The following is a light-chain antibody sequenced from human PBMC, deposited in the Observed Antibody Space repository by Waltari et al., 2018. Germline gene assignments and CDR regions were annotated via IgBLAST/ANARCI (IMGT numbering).Light chain of an antibody. V-gene: IGKV3-20*01. CDR1: QSLTKRY. J-gene: IGKJ2*01. Sequence: PGESATLSCRASQSLTKRYLAWYQQKPGQAPRLVIYGASSRAAGIPDRFSGSGSGTDFTLTISRLEPEDFAVYYCQQYGSSIMYTVGQGTKLEIK. CDR3: QQYGSSIMYT. CDR2: GAS.